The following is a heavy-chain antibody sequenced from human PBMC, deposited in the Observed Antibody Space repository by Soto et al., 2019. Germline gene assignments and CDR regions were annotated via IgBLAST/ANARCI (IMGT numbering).Heavy chain of an antibody. CDR3: ATGPRLGYCSSTSCYGQDY. J-gene: IGHJ4*02. D-gene: IGHD2-2*01. CDR2: IKQDGSEK. V-gene: IGHV3-7*01. CDR1: GFTFSSYW. Sequence: GGSLRLSCAASGFTFSSYWMSWVRQAPGKGLEWVANIKQDGSEKYYVDSVKGRSTISRDNAKNSLYLQMNSLRAEDTAVYYCATGPRLGYCSSTSCYGQDYWGQGTLVTVSS.